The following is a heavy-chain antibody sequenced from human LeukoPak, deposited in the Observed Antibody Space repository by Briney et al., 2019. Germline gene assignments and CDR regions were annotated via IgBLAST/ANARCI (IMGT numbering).Heavy chain of an antibody. J-gene: IGHJ5*02. V-gene: IGHV1-46*01. CDR3: ARGVHVRKYDSNENCFDP. CDR2: INPSNHRT. Sequence: GASVKVSCKASGYIFTNYYIHWVRQAPGQGLEWMGLINPSNHRTNYAQRFRGRVTMTRDMSTSTVYMELSSLRSEDTAVFYCARGVHVRKYDSNENCFDPWGQGTLVTVSS. CDR1: GYIFTNYY. D-gene: IGHD3-22*01.